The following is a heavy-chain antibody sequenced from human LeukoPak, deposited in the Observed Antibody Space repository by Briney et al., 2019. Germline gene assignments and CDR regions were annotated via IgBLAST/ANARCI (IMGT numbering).Heavy chain of an antibody. CDR1: GFTFNTYA. J-gene: IGHJ4*02. Sequence: QSGGSLRLSCAASGFTFNTYAMSWVRQAPGKGLEWVSTTVGSGDSTYYADSVKGRFTISRDNSKNTVYLQTNSLRAEDTAVYYCAKGFYFGSGSYRYFDYWGQGTLVTVSS. D-gene: IGHD3-10*01. CDR3: AKGFYFGSGSYRYFDY. V-gene: IGHV3-23*01. CDR2: TVGSGDST.